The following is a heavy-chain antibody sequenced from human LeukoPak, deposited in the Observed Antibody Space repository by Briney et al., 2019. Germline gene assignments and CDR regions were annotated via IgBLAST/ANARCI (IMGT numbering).Heavy chain of an antibody. D-gene: IGHD3-3*01. CDR3: ARDRDDFWSGYYIPGFDY. Sequence: MPSETLSLTCTVSGGSISSYYWSWIRQPPGKGLEWIGYIYYSGSTNYNPSLKSRVTISVDTSKNQFSLKLSSVTAADMAVYYCARDRDDFWSGYYIPGFDYWGQGTLVTVSS. CDR1: GGSISSYY. V-gene: IGHV4-59*01. CDR2: IYYSGST. J-gene: IGHJ4*02.